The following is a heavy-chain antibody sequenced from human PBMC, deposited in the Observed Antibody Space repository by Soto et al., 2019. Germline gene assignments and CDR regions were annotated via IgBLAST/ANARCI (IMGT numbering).Heavy chain of an antibody. J-gene: IGHJ4*02. Sequence: QVLLVESGGGVVQPGRSLRLSCAASGFTFSNFAMHWVRQTPGKGLEWVALISYDGSDKFYAVSVQGRFSISRDNFKNSLNLQMSSLRTEDTGLYYCAREHREGVRRFIYGTTVYCGQGTLVTVSS. CDR2: ISYDGSDK. V-gene: IGHV3-30-3*01. CDR1: GFTFSNFA. CDR3: AREHREGVRRFIYGTTVY. D-gene: IGHD5-18*01.